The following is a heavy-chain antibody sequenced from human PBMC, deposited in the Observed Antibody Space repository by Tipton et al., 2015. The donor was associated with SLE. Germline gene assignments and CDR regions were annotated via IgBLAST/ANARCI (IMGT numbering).Heavy chain of an antibody. J-gene: IGHJ3*02. CDR2: IYYSGST. CDR1: GGSISSYY. Sequence: TLSLTCTVSGGSISSYYWSWIRQPPGKGLEWIGYIYYSGSTYYNPSLKSRVTMSVDTSKNQFSLKLSSVTAADTAVYYCARPLRGLFAFDIWGQGTMVTVSS. CDR3: ARPLRGLFAFDI. V-gene: IGHV4-59*04.